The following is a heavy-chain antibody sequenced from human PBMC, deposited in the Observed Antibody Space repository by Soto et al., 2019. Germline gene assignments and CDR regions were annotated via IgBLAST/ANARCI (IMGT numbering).Heavy chain of an antibody. CDR2: IWYDGSNK. Sequence: QVQLVESGGGVVQPGRSLRLSCAASGFTFSSYGMHWVRQAPGKGLEWVAVIWYDGSNKYYADSVKGRFTISRDNSKNTLYLQMNSLRAEDTAVYYCARDFSATVLDYWGQGTLVTASS. J-gene: IGHJ4*02. V-gene: IGHV3-33*01. CDR1: GFTFSSYG. CDR3: ARDFSATVLDY. D-gene: IGHD4-17*01.